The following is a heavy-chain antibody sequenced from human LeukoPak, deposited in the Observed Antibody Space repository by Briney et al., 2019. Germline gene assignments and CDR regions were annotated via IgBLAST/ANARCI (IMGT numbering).Heavy chain of an antibody. J-gene: IGHJ4*02. Sequence: GGSLRLSCAASGFTFSSYAMHWVRQAPGKGLEWVAVISYDGSNKYYADSVKGRFTISRDNSKNTLYLQMNSLRAEDTAVYYCAKAHLRQQLKTGFDYWGQGTLVTVSS. CDR1: GFTFSSYA. CDR2: ISYDGSNK. CDR3: AKAHLRQQLKTGFDY. V-gene: IGHV3-30-3*01. D-gene: IGHD6-13*01.